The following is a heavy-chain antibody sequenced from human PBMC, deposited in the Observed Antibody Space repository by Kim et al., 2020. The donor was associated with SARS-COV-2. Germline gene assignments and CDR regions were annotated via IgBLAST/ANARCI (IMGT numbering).Heavy chain of an antibody. CDR2: LSTNGDNT. V-gene: IGHV3-23*01. D-gene: IGHD2-15*01. Sequence: GGSLRLSCAASGFSFSSYAMSWVRQAPGKGLEWVSSLSTNGDNTYYADSVKGRFTISRDNSRNTLNLQMNSLRAEDTAVYYCAKDSGSSIYSGLGVWGQG. CDR3: AKDSGSSIYSGLGV. CDR1: GFSFSSYA. J-gene: IGHJ6*02.